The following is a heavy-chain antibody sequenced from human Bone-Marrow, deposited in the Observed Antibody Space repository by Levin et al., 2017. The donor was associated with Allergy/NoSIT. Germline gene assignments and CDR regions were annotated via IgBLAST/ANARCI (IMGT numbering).Heavy chain of an antibody. D-gene: IGHD6-19*01. CDR2: SKEDGIET. CDR3: ARDFDPVSVAGPSDS. CDR1: GFLFSSYW. J-gene: IGHJ5*01. V-gene: IGHV3-7*01. Sequence: GGSLRLSCEGSGFLFSSYWMSWVRQAPGKGLEWVANSKEDGIETYYADSVRGRFTISRDDARNTLFLQMNSLRAEDTAVYYCARDFDPVSVAGPSDSWGQGTLVIVSS.